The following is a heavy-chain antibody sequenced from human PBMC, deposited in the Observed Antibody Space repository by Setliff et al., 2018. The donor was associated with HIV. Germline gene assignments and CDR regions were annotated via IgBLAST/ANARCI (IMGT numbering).Heavy chain of an antibody. CDR1: GGSISSLY. Sequence: SETLSLTCSVSGGSISSLYWSWIRQPPGKGLEWIGSIHYSGTTNYNPSLKSRLTISIDTSKTQFSLKLSSVTAADSAGYFCSTVVTLAYCHDGLCPAFDPWGWNDDESSGRPQYAFDIWGQGTMVTVSS. V-gene: IGHV4-59*11. J-gene: IGHJ3*02. CDR2: IHYSGTT. D-gene: IGHD3-22*01. CDR3: STVVTLAYCHDGLCPAFDPWGWNDDESSGRPQYAFDI.